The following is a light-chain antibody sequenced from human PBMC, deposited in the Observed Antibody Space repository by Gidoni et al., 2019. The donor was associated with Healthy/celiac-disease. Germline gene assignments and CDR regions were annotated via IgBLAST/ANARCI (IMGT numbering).Light chain of an antibody. J-gene: IGKJ4*01. Sequence: ESQLTQSPSFLSASVGDRVTITCRASQGISSYLAWYQQKPGKAAKLLIYAASTLQSGVPSRFSGSGSGTDFTLTISSLQPEDFATYYCQQLNSYPLTFGGGTKVEIK. CDR1: QGISSY. CDR3: QQLNSYPLT. CDR2: AAS. V-gene: IGKV1-9*01.